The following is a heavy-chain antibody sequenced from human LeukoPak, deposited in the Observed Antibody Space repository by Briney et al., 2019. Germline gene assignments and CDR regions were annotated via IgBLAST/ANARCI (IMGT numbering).Heavy chain of an antibody. CDR3: ARGSGYLETFDY. CDR2: ISYDGSNK. D-gene: IGHD3-22*01. V-gene: IGHV3-30*19. CDR1: GFTFSSYD. J-gene: IGHJ4*02. Sequence: PGGSLRLSCVASGFTFSSYDMHWVRQAPGKGLEWVAVISYDGSNKYYADSVKGRFTISRDNSRNTLYLQMNSLRAEDTAVYYCARGSGYLETFDYYCQGNLTPVSS.